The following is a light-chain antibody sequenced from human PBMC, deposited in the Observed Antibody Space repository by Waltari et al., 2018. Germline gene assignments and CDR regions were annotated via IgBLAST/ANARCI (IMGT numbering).Light chain of an antibody. V-gene: IGKV3-20*01. J-gene: IGKJ4*01. Sequence: DIVLTQSPGTLSLSLGERATLSCRASQSVSSNYLAWYQQKPGQSPRLLIYGASSRATGIPDRFSGSGSGPDFSLTISRLEPEDFAVYYCQQYGGSPLTFGGGTKVEIK. CDR1: QSVSSNY. CDR2: GAS. CDR3: QQYGGSPLT.